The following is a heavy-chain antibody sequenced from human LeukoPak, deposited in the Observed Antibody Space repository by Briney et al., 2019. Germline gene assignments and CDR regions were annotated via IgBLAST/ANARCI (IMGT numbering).Heavy chain of an antibody. D-gene: IGHD3-10*01. V-gene: IGHV4-38-2*02. J-gene: IGHJ3*02. CDR2: ISHSGST. CDR1: GHSISSDYY. CDR3: SFNLGSGSYAFDI. Sequence: SETLSLTCTVSGHSISSDYYWGWIRQPPGKGLEWIGSISHSGSTYYKPSLKSRVTISVDTSKNQFSLKLSSVTAADTAVYYCSFNLGSGSYAFDIWGQGTMVTVSS.